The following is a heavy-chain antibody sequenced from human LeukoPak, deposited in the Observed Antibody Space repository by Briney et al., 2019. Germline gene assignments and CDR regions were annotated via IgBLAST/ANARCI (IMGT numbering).Heavy chain of an antibody. CDR3: AKALVKRKVVGFDY. CDR1: GFTFRTYA. CDR2: ISGSGDNT. V-gene: IGHV3-23*01. D-gene: IGHD3-9*01. J-gene: IGHJ4*02. Sequence: GGSLRLSCAASGFTFRTYAMSWVRQAPGKGLEWVSVISGSGDNTYYADSVKGRFTISRDNSKNTLDLQMNSLRAEDTAVYYCAKALVKRKVVGFDYWGQGTLVTVSS.